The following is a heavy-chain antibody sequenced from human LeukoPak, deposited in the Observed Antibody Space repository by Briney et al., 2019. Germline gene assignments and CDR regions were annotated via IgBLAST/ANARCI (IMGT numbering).Heavy chain of an antibody. CDR2: ISGSGDDT. CDR1: GFTISTFA. CDR3: ARDAIVGHQLLLARGENDYILDV. Sequence: GGSLRLSCAASGFTISTFAMTWVRQAPGKGLEWVSTISGSGDDTYYADPVEGRFTISRDESKNTLYLQMHSLRAEDTATYYCARDAIVGHQLLLARGENDYILDVWGRGTTVTVSS. D-gene: IGHD2-2*01. J-gene: IGHJ6*04. V-gene: IGHV3-23*01.